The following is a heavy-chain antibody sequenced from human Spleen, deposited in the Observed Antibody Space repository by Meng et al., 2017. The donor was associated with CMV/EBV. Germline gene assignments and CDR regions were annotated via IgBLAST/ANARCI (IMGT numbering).Heavy chain of an antibody. J-gene: IGHJ5*02. D-gene: IGHD4-17*01. CDR1: GAFIIRGDYD. Sequence: QDRLYGAGPGWVKPSKTLALACIFSGAFIIRGDYDWGGILQPAGKGLEWIGYIYDSVSIYYNPSLKRRVTISVDTSKNQFSLKMSSVTAADSAVYYCARDPGYGDYLDPWGQGTLVTVSS. CDR3: ARDPGYGDYLDP. V-gene: IGHV4-30-4*08. CDR2: IYDSVSI.